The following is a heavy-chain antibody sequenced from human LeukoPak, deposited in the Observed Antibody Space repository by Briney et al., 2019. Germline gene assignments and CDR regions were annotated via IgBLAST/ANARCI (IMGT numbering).Heavy chain of an antibody. Sequence: GGSLRLSCAASGFTFSTFAMHWVRLSPGKGLEWVSSITSSSSYIYYADSVKGRFTISRDNAKSSLYLQMNSLRAEDTALYYCARHRTASDYWGQGTLVTVSS. CDR2: ITSSSSYI. J-gene: IGHJ4*02. V-gene: IGHV3-21*01. CDR1: GFTFSTFA. D-gene: IGHD3-16*02. CDR3: ARHRTASDY.